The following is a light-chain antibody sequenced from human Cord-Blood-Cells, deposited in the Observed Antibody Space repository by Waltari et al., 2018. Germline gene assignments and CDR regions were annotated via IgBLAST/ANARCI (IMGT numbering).Light chain of an antibody. J-gene: IGKJ4*01. CDR1: QTVSSSY. CDR3: QQYGSSPT. CDR2: GAS. Sequence: EIVLTQSPGTLSLSPAERATLPCSASQTVSSSYLAWYQQKPAQAPRLLIYGASSRATGIPDRFSGRGSGEVFTHTISRLEPEDVVVYCCQQYGSSPTFGGGTKVEIK. V-gene: IGKV3-20*01.